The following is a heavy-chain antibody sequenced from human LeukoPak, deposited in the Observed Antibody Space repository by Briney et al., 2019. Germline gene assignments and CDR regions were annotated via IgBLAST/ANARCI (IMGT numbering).Heavy chain of an antibody. CDR1: GFTFNSYS. J-gene: IGHJ4*02. Sequence: GGSLRLSCAASGFTFNSYSMNWVRQAPGKGLEWISYITSSSGTIYYADSVKGRFTISRDNAKKSLYLQMNSLRAEDTAVYYCARAGGSYQVFDYWGQGTLVTVSS. CDR2: ITSSSGTI. V-gene: IGHV3-48*01. CDR3: ARAGGSYQVFDY. D-gene: IGHD1-26*01.